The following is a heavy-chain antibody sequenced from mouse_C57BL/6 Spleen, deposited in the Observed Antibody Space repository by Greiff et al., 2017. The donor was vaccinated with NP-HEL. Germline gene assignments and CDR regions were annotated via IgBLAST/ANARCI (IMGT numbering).Heavy chain of an antibody. J-gene: IGHJ4*01. CDR3: ARGRPLYAMDY. CDR1: GYTFTSYW. CDR2: INPSNGGT. D-gene: IGHD1-2*01. Sequence: QVQLKQPGTELVKPGASVKLSCKASGYTFTSYWMHWVKQRPGQGLEWIGNINPSNGGTNYNEKFKSKATLTVDKSSSTAYMQLSSLTSEASAVYYCARGRPLYAMDYWGQGTSVTVSS. V-gene: IGHV1-53*01.